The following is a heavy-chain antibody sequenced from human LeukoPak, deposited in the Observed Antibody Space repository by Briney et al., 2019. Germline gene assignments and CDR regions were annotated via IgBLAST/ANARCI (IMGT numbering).Heavy chain of an antibody. J-gene: IGHJ6*02. CDR2: ISGSGGGP. V-gene: IGHV3-23*01. D-gene: IGHD6-25*01. CDR3: AKSAASTQYYYGMDV. CDR1: GFTFSSYA. Sequence: GGSLRLSCAASGFTFSSYAMNWVRQAPGKGLEWVSTISGSGGGPYYADSVKGRFTISRDNSKNTLSLQMNSLRAEDTAVYYCAKSAASTQYYYGMDVWGQGATVTVSS.